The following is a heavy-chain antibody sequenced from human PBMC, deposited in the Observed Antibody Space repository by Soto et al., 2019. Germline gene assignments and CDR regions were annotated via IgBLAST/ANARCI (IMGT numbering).Heavy chain of an antibody. D-gene: IGHD6-13*01. CDR1: GYSFTSYL. CDR2: IYPGDSAN. V-gene: IGHV5-51*01. Sequence: GESLKISCKGSGYSFTSYLHGWVRQMPGKGLERMGIIYPGDSANRYSPSFQGQVTISADKSISTAYLQWSSLKASDTAMYYCARHGGHDSSWYRPAMRDAFDIWGQGTMVTVS. J-gene: IGHJ3*02. CDR3: ARHGGHDSSWYRPAMRDAFDI.